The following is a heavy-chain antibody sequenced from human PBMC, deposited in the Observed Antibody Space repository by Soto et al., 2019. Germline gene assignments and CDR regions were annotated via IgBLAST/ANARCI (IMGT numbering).Heavy chain of an antibody. J-gene: IGHJ6*03. Sequence: PSETLSLTCTVSGGSINTYYWSWVRQPPGKGLEWIGYIYYSGSTNYNPSLKSRATISVDTSKNQFSLKLISVTAADTAAYYCAKTYYDFWSGDYYYYMDVWGKGTTVTVS. CDR2: IYYSGST. CDR1: GGSINTYY. D-gene: IGHD3-3*01. V-gene: IGHV4-59*01. CDR3: AKTYYDFWSGDYYYYMDV.